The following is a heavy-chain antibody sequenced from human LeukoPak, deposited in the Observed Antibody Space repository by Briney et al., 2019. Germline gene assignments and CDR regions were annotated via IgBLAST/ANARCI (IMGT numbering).Heavy chain of an antibody. J-gene: IGHJ4*02. CDR3: ARDVGARSFDY. CDR1: GFTFSSYE. Sequence: PGGSLRLSCAASGFTFSSYEMNWVRQAPGKGLEWVSSISSSSSYIYYADSVKGRFTISRDNAKNSLYLQMNSLRAEDTAVFYCARDVGARSFDYWGQGTLVTVSS. CDR2: ISSSSSYI. V-gene: IGHV3-21*01. D-gene: IGHD1-26*01.